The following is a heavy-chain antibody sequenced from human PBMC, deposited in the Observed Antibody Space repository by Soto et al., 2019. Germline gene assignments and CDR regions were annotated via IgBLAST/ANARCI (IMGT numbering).Heavy chain of an antibody. V-gene: IGHV3-33*08. D-gene: IGHD2-21*01. CDR1: GFIMSNNY. CDR2: IWYDGSNK. Sequence: GGFLRLSWAAAGFIMSNNYIRCVRKDPGKGLEWVAVIWYDGSNKYYADSVKGRFTISRDNSKNTLYLQMNSLRAEDTAVYYCSRSIPDRSCAAAFDIWGQGTMVTVSS. CDR3: SRSIPDRSCAAAFDI. J-gene: IGHJ3*02.